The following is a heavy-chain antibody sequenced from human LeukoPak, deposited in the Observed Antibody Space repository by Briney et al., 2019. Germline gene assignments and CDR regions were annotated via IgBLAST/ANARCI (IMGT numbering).Heavy chain of an antibody. Sequence: SSETLSLTCTVSGGSISNYYWSWIRQPAGKGLEWLGRIYTSGNTNYNPSLKSRVTMSVDTSKNQFSLKLSSVSAADTAVYYCAREGHYSSSLYKYFQHCGQGTLVTVSS. CDR3: AREGHYSSSLYKYFQH. D-gene: IGHD6-13*01. V-gene: IGHV4-4*07. CDR1: GGSISNYY. CDR2: IYTSGNT. J-gene: IGHJ1*01.